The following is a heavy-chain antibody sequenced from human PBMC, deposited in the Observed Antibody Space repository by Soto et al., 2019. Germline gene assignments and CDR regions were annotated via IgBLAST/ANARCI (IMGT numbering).Heavy chain of an antibody. Sequence: QVQLVQSGAEVKKPGSSVKVSCEASGGTFSSYPINWVRQAPGQGLEWMGGIIPFFGTSNYAQKFQGRVTITADDSTSTVYMELRSVRSEDTAVYYCARVGHITNYGMAVWGQGTTVTVSS. CDR1: GGTFSSYP. CDR2: IIPFFGTS. D-gene: IGHD2-21*01. J-gene: IGHJ6*02. CDR3: ARVGHITNYGMAV. V-gene: IGHV1-69*01.